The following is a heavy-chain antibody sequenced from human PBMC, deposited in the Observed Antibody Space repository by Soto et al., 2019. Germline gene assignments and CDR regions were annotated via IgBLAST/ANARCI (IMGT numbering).Heavy chain of an antibody. Sequence: GGSLRLSCSASVFPFSSYAMSWVRQAPGKGLEWVSAISGSGGSTYYADSVKGRFTISRDNARNSLFLQMTSLTPEDTAVYYCARDRAMATMTFDSWGPGSLVTVSS. CDR2: ISGSGGST. V-gene: IGHV3-23*01. J-gene: IGHJ4*02. D-gene: IGHD5-12*01. CDR1: VFPFSSYA. CDR3: ARDRAMATMTFDS.